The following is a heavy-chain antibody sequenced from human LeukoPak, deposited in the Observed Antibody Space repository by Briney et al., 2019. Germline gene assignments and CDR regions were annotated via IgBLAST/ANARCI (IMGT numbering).Heavy chain of an antibody. V-gene: IGHV3-23*01. CDR3: AKDGRGYSGYAYYFDY. J-gene: IGHJ4*02. Sequence: PGGSLRLSCAASGFTFSNYAMSWVRQAPGKGLEWVSTISVSGGSTYYADSVKGRFTISRDNSKNTLYLQMNSLRAEDTAVYYCAKDGRGYSGYAYYFDYWGQGTLVTVFS. D-gene: IGHD5-12*01. CDR1: GFTFSNYA. CDR2: ISVSGGST.